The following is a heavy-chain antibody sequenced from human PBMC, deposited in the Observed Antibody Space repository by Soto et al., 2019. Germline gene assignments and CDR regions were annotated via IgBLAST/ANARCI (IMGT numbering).Heavy chain of an antibody. CDR2: IYYSGST. J-gene: IGHJ4*02. CDR3: ARLMSGYCTNGVCLDY. Sequence: SENLSLTCTVSGGSISSSSYYWGWIRQPPGKGLEWIGSIYYSGSTYYNPSLKSRVTISVDTSKNQFSLKLSSVTAADTAVYYCARLMSGYCTNGVCLDYWGQGTLVTV. V-gene: IGHV4-39*01. CDR1: GGSISSSSYY. D-gene: IGHD2-8*01.